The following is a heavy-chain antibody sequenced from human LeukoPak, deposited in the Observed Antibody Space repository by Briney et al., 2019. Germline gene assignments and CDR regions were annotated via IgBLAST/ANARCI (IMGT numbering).Heavy chain of an antibody. Sequence: SQTLSLTCTASGGSISSGSYYWSWIRQPAGKGLEWIGRIYTSGSTNYNPSLKSRVTISVDTSKNQFSLKLSSVTAADTAVYYCARGLYYYDSSGYYSTRWGDAFDIWGQGTMVTVSS. CDR2: IYTSGST. D-gene: IGHD3-22*01. CDR3: ARGLYYYDSSGYYSTRWGDAFDI. J-gene: IGHJ3*02. CDR1: GGSISSGSYY. V-gene: IGHV4-61*02.